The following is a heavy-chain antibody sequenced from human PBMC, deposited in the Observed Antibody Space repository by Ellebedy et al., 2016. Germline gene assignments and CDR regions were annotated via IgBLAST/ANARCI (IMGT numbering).Heavy chain of an antibody. CDR1: GASISSSSYY. V-gene: IGHV4-39*07. Sequence: SETLSLTCTVSGASISSSSYYWGWIRQPPGKGLEWIGSVYYSGSTFYNPSLKSRITISIDTSKNQFSLKLSSVTAADTAVYYCARERGETSGHGMDVWGQGTPVTVSS. D-gene: IGHD3-3*01. CDR3: ARERGETSGHGMDV. CDR2: VYYSGST. J-gene: IGHJ6*02.